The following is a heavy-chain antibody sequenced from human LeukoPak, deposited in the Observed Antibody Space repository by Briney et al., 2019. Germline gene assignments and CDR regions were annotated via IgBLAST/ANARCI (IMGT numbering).Heavy chain of an antibody. J-gene: IGHJ4*02. CDR3: ARGMGYCSGGSCYGHDY. D-gene: IGHD2-15*01. Sequence: ASVKVSCKASGYTFTNYDINWVRQATGQGLEWMGWMNPNSGNTGHAQKFQGRVTMTRNTSISTAYMELSSLRSEDTAAYYCARGMGYCSGGSCYGHDYWGQGTLVTVSS. CDR1: GYTFTNYD. V-gene: IGHV1-8*01. CDR2: MNPNSGNT.